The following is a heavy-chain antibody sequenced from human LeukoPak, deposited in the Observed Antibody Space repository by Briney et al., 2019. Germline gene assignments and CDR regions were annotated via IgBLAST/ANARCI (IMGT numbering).Heavy chain of an antibody. D-gene: IGHD3-10*01. CDR1: GFTLSSYE. CDR3: ARWIYGSGSKRYFDS. J-gene: IGHJ4*02. Sequence: GGSLRLSCAASGFTLSSYEMNWVRQAPGKGLEWLSYITTSGSTIYYADSVKGRFTVSRDNAKNSLYLQMNSLRAEDTAVYYCARWIYGSGSKRYFDSWGQGTLVTVSS. V-gene: IGHV3-48*03. CDR2: ITTSGSTI.